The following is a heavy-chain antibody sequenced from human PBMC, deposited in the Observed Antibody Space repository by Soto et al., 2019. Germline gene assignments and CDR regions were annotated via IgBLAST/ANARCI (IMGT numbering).Heavy chain of an antibody. V-gene: IGHV3-30-3*01. Sequence: QVQLVESGGGVVQPGRSLRLSCAASGFAFSSYALHWVRQVPGKGLEWVALISYDGSDKYYADSVKGRFTISRDNSKNTLYLQMNSLRAEDTALYYCARVSHGVVISDWGQGTLVTVSS. J-gene: IGHJ4*02. CDR1: GFAFSSYA. CDR2: ISYDGSDK. D-gene: IGHD3-3*01. CDR3: ARVSHGVVISD.